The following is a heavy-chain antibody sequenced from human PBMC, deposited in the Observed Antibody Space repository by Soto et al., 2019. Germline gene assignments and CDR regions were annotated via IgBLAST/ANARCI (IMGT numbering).Heavy chain of an antibody. V-gene: IGHV3-30*18. J-gene: IGHJ5*02. Sequence: PGGSLRLSCAASGFTFSSYGMLWVRQAPGKGLEWVAVISYDGSNKYYADSVKGRFTISRDNSKNTLYLQMNSLRAEDTAVYYCAKDPAATPLIVVVSTVGWFDPWGQGTLVTVS. CDR1: GFTFSSYG. CDR2: ISYDGSNK. CDR3: AKDPAATPLIVVVSTVGWFDP. D-gene: IGHD3-22*01.